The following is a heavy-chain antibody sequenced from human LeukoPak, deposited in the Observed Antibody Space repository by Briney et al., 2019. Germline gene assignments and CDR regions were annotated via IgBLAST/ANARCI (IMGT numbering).Heavy chain of an antibody. CDR1: GGSFSSSA. D-gene: IGHD3-3*01. J-gene: IGHJ6*02. V-gene: IGHV1-69*13. CDR2: TSPIFGTA. CDR3: ARWKNFWSGYRYYGMDV. Sequence: SVKVCCKASGGSFSSSAIGWMRQAPGQWLEWMGGTSPIFGTANYAQKFQGRVTITADESTSTAYMELSSLGSEDTAVYYCARWKNFWSGYRYYGMDVWGQGTTVTVSS.